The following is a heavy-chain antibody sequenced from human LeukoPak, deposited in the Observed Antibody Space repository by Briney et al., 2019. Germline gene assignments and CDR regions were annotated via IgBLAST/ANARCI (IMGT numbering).Heavy chain of an antibody. CDR1: GGSFSGYY. V-gene: IGHV4-34*01. D-gene: IGHD2-2*01. Sequence: SETLSLTCAVYGGSFSGYYWSWIRQPPGKGLEWIGEINHSGSTNYNPSLKSRVAISVDTSKNQFSLKLNSVTAADTAVYYCARTTEDCSSTSCYQYWFDPWGQGTLVTVSS. CDR2: INHSGST. CDR3: ARTTEDCSSTSCYQYWFDP. J-gene: IGHJ5*02.